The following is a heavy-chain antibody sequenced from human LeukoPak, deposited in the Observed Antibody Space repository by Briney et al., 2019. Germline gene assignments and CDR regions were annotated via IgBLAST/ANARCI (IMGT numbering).Heavy chain of an antibody. Sequence: HPGGSLRLSRAASGFTFSNYWMAWVRQAPGKGLEWVANIKPDGSDKYYVDSVRGRFTVSRDNAKNSLYLQMNSLRAEDTAVYYCVRGILHYWGQGTLVTVSS. J-gene: IGHJ4*02. D-gene: IGHD5-18*01. CDR3: VRGILHY. CDR2: IKPDGSDK. V-gene: IGHV3-7*01. CDR1: GFTFSNYW.